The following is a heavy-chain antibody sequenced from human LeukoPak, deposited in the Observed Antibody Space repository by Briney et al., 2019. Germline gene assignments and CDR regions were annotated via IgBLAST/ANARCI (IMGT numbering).Heavy chain of an antibody. CDR2: ISAYNVNT. Sequence: ASVKVSCKASGYNFTSYGISWVRQAPGQGLEWMGWISAYNVNTNDAQKLQGRVTMTTDTSTTTAYMELRSLRSDDTAVYYCARVPVSGPGARFDYWGQGTLVTVSS. V-gene: IGHV1-18*01. CDR3: ARVPVSGPGARFDY. CDR1: GYNFTSYG. D-gene: IGHD4-11*01. J-gene: IGHJ4*02.